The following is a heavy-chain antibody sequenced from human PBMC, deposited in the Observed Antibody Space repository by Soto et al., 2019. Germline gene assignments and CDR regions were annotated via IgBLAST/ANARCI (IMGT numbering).Heavy chain of an antibody. CDR1: GFTVSSNY. J-gene: IGHJ3*02. D-gene: IGHD1-20*01. Sequence: GGSLRLSCAASGFTVSSNYMSWVRQAPGKGLEWVSVIYSGGSTYYATSLKGRFTISRDNSKNTLYLQMNSLRAEDTAVYYCARVGTGITGADAFDIWGQGTMVTVSS. CDR3: ARVGTGITGADAFDI. CDR2: IYSGGST. V-gene: IGHV3-53*01.